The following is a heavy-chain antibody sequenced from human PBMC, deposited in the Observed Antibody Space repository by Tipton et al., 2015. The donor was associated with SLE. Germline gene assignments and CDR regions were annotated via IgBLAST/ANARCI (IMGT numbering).Heavy chain of an antibody. CDR2: ITDSGDGA. CDR1: GFTFNTHG. V-gene: IGHV3-23*04. CDR3: AKGIFYGDFVNYYFDH. Sequence: VQLVQSGGGLIQPGGSLRLSCAASGFTFNTHGMSWLRQAPGKGLEWVSAITDSGDGANYADSVKGRFTMSRDNSKNTLHLQMNHLRAEDTAVYFCAKGIFYGDFVNYYFDHWGQGTLVTVSS. D-gene: IGHD4-17*01. J-gene: IGHJ4*02.